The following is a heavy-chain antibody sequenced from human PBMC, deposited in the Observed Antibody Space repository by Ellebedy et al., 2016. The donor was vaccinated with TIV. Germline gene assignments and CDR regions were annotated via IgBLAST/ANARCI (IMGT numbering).Heavy chain of an antibody. CDR1: GFTFSTYW. CDR3: VRDTYYYGSGTYYKGFDY. Sequence: GESLKISCAASGFTFSTYWMHWVRQGPGKGPVWVSRINSDGSSTSYADSVKGRFTISRDNAKNTLYLQMNSLRAEDTAVYYCVRDTYYYGSGTYYKGFDYWGQGTLVTVSS. V-gene: IGHV3-74*01. CDR2: INSDGSST. D-gene: IGHD3-10*01. J-gene: IGHJ4*02.